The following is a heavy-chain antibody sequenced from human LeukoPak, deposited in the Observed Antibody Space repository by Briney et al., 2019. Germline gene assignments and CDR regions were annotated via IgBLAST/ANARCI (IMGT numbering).Heavy chain of an antibody. CDR3: ARRGLSDWDRDAFDI. V-gene: IGHV4-39*01. Sequence: SETLSLTCTVSGGSISSSSYYWGWIRQPPGKGLEWIGSIYYSGSTYYNPSLKSRVTISVDTSKHQFSLKLSSVTAADTAVYYCARRGLSDWDRDAFDIWGQGTMVTVSS. J-gene: IGHJ3*02. D-gene: IGHD2-21*02. CDR1: GGSISSSSYY. CDR2: IYYSGST.